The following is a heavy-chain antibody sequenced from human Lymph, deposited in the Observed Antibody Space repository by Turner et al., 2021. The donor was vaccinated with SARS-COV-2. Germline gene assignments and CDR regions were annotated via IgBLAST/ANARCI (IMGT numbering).Heavy chain of an antibody. Sequence: EVQLVESGGGLVKPGGSLRLSCAASGFTFSTYSMNWVRQAQGKGLEWISSISSSSSYIYYADSVKGRFTISRDDAKNSLYLKMNSLRAEDTAVYYCARDIPTTADYFDYWGQGTLVTVSS. V-gene: IGHV3-21*01. J-gene: IGHJ4*02. CDR2: ISSSSSYI. CDR3: ARDIPTTADYFDY. D-gene: IGHD4-17*01. CDR1: GFTFSTYS.